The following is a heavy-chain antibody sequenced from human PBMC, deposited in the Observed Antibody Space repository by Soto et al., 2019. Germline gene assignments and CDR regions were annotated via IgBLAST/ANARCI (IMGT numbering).Heavy chain of an antibody. CDR2: ISAYNGNT. V-gene: IGHV1-18*04. Sequence: QVQLVQSGAEVKKPGASVKVSCKASGYTFTSYGISWVRQAPGQGLEGMGWISAYNGNTHYAQKLQGRVTMTTDTSTSTSYMELRSLRSDDTAVYYCARDAHMVLVQAARFADGWGQGTTVTVSS. CDR3: ARDAHMVLVQAARFADG. D-gene: IGHD2-2*01. CDR1: GYTFTSYG. J-gene: IGHJ6*02.